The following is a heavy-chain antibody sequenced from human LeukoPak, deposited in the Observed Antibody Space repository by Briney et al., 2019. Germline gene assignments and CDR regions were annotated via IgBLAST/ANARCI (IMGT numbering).Heavy chain of an antibody. V-gene: IGHV4-39*07. Sequence: SETLSLTCTVSGGTINSSTYYWGWIRQPPGKGLEWIGTIGIGSVGTIYSSGSTYYNPSLKSRVTMSVDTSRNQFSLKLSSVTAADTAVYYCARDQTYDFWSGYGYWGQGTLVTVSS. CDR3: ARDQTYDFWSGYGY. D-gene: IGHD3-3*01. CDR1: GGTINSSTYY. J-gene: IGHJ4*02. CDR2: IGIGSVGTIYSSGST.